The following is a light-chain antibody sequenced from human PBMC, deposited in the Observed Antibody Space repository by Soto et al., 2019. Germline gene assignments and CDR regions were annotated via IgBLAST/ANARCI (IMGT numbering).Light chain of an antibody. CDR3: QQYGSSPWT. J-gene: IGKJ1*01. Sequence: EIELTQSPGTLSLSPLERATLSCSSSQSVSSSYLAWYQQKPGQAPRLLIYGASSRATGIPDRFSGSGSGTDFTLTISRLEPEDFAVYYCQQYGSSPWTFGQGTKVDI. CDR2: GAS. CDR1: QSVSSSY. V-gene: IGKV3-20*01.